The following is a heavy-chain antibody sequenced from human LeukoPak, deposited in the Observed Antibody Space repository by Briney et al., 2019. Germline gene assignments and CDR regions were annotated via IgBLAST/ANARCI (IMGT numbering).Heavy chain of an antibody. CDR1: GFTFSTYA. Sequence: PGRSLRLSCAASGFTFSTYAIHWVRQAPGKGLEWVAVISYDGGNGFSADSLKGRFTISRDNSKNMVYLQMSSLRPDDTAVYHCATGNSGIYSNFDYWGLGTLVTVSS. V-gene: IGHV3-30*04. J-gene: IGHJ4*02. CDR3: ATGNSGIYSNFDY. D-gene: IGHD1-26*01. CDR2: ISYDGGNG.